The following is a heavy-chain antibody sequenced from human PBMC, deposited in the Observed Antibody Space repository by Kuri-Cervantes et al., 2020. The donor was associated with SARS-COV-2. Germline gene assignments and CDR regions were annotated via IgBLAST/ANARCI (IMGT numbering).Heavy chain of an antibody. J-gene: IGHJ6*03. D-gene: IGHD1-14*01. CDR2: IKQDGNEK. CDR3: ARAGNYYYYMDV. V-gene: IGHV3-7*01. CDR1: GFTFSSYW. Sequence: GALRLSCAASGFTFSSYWMSWVRQAPGKGLEWVANIKQDGNEKYYVDSVKGRFTISRDNAKNSLYLQMNSLRAEDTAVYYCARAGNYYYYMDVWGKGTTVTVSS.